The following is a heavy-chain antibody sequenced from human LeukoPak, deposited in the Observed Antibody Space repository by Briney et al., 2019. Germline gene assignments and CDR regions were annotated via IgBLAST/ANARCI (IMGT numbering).Heavy chain of an antibody. CDR2: FDPEDGET. V-gene: IGHV1-24*01. J-gene: IGHJ5*02. Sequence: ASVKVSCKVSGYTLTELSMYWVRQAPGKGLEWMGGFDPEDGETIYAQKFQGRVTMTEDTSTDTAYMELSSLRSEDTAVYYCATVLPVLRFLEWSPGRFDPWGQGTLVTVSS. D-gene: IGHD3-3*01. CDR3: ATVLPVLRFLEWSPGRFDP. CDR1: GYTLTELS.